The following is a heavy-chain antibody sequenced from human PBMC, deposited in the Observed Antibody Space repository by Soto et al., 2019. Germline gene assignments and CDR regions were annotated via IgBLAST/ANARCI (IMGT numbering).Heavy chain of an antibody. J-gene: IGHJ6*02. CDR2: ISYDGSNK. CDR3: ARTYSSSWYGSYYYGMDV. V-gene: IGHV3-30-3*01. Sequence: QVQLVESGGGVVQPGRSLRLSCAASGFTFSSYAMHWVRQAPGKGLAWVAVISYDGSNKYYADSVKGRFTISRDNSKNTLYLQMNSLRAEDTAVYYCARTYSSSWYGSYYYGMDVWGQGTTVTVSS. CDR1: GFTFSSYA. D-gene: IGHD6-13*01.